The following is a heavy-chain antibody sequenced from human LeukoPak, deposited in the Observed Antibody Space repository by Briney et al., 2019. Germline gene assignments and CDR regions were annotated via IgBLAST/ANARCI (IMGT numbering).Heavy chain of an antibody. CDR2: IYYSGST. Sequence: SETLSLTCTVSGGSISSYYWSWIRQPPGKGLEWIGYIYYSGSTNYNPSLKSRVTISVDTSKNQFSLKLSSVTAADTAVYYCASEAVADDAFDIWGQGTMVTVPS. CDR1: GGSISSYY. V-gene: IGHV4-59*08. CDR3: ASEAVADDAFDI. D-gene: IGHD6-19*01. J-gene: IGHJ3*02.